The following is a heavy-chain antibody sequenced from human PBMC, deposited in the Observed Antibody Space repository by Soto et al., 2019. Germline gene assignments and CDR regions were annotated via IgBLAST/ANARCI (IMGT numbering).Heavy chain of an antibody. J-gene: IGHJ6*02. CDR3: AREGAWSSGQNYNYYYGMDV. V-gene: IGHV6-1*01. CDR2: TYFRSMWFN. Sequence: PSQTLSLTCAISGDSVSNNSAAWNWIRQSPSRGLECLGRTYFRSMWFNDYAVSMKSRITINPDTSKNQFSLQLNSVTPEDTAVYYCAREGAWSSGQNYNYYYGMDVWGQGTTVTVSS. D-gene: IGHD6-19*01. CDR1: GDSVSNNSAA.